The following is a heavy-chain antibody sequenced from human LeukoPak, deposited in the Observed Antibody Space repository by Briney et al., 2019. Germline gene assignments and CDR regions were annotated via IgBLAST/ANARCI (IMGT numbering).Heavy chain of an antibody. V-gene: IGHV4-59*01. D-gene: IGHD6-13*01. J-gene: IGHJ4*02. CDR1: GGSIRSYY. CDR2: IYYSGST. CDR3: ARDSDSSSWHFDY. Sequence: SETLSLTCAVSGGSIRSYYWSWIRQPPGKGLEWIGYIYYSGSTNYNPTLKSRVTISVDTSKNQFSLKLSSVTAADTAVYYCARDSDSSSWHFDYWGQGTLVTVSS.